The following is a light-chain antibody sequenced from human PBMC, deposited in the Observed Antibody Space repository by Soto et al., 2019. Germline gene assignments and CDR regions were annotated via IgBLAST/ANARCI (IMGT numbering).Light chain of an antibody. CDR2: KVS. V-gene: IGKV2-30*01. CDR3: MQGTRWHYT. Sequence: DVVMTQSPLSLPVILGQPASISCRSSQSLVYSDGNTYLNWLQQRPGQSPRRLIYKVSNRDSGVPERLSWSGSGGDLALAVSGVEADDVGVYYCMQGTRWHYTVGHGTKADIK. J-gene: IGKJ2*01. CDR1: QSLVYSDGNTY.